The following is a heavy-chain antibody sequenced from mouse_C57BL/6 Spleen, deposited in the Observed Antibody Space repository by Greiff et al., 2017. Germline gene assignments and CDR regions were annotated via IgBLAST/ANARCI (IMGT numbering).Heavy chain of an antibody. V-gene: IGHV6-3*01. CDR3: DYNWFAY. D-gene: IGHD2-13*01. Sequence: EVKLMESGGGLVQPGGSMKLSCVASGFTFSNYWMNWVRQSPEKGLEWVAQIRLKSDNYATHYAESVKGRFTISRDDSKSRAYLQMNNLRAEDTGIYYCDYNWFAYWGQGTLVTVSA. CDR1: GFTFSNYW. CDR2: IRLKSDNYAT. J-gene: IGHJ3*01.